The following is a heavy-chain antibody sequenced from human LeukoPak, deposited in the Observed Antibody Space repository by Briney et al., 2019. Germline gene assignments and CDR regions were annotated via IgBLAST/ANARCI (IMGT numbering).Heavy chain of an antibody. CDR2: ISYDGSNK. V-gene: IGHV3-30-3*01. Sequence: PGGSLRLSCAASGFTFSSYAMHWVRQAPGKGLEWVAVISYDGSNKYYADSVKGRFTISRDNAKNSLYLQMNSLRAEDTAVYYCAREGVSGNYHLLNYFDYWGQGTLVTVSS. CDR3: AREGVSGNYHLLNYFDY. J-gene: IGHJ4*02. D-gene: IGHD1-7*01. CDR1: GFTFSSYA.